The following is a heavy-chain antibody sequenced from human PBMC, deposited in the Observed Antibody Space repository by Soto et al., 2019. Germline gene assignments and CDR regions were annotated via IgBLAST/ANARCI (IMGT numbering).Heavy chain of an antibody. V-gene: IGHV4-34*01. CDR2: INHSGST. Sequence: SETLSLTCAVYGGSFSGYYWSWIRQPPGKGLEWIGEINHSGSTNYNPSLKSRVTISVDTSKNQFSLKLSSVTAADTAVYYCAREKGLGYCSGGSCYLGWFDPWGQGTLVTVSS. J-gene: IGHJ5*02. CDR3: AREKGLGYCSGGSCYLGWFDP. D-gene: IGHD2-15*01. CDR1: GGSFSGYY.